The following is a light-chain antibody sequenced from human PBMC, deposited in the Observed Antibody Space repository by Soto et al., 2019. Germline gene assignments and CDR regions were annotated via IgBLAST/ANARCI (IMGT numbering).Light chain of an antibody. V-gene: IGKV3-11*01. J-gene: IGKJ4*01. CDR1: EYVDIY. CDR3: QQRRNWPPLT. Sequence: ETVLTQSPATLSLSPGETATLSCRASEYVDIYLAWYQQKPGQAPRLLIYHASNRATGIPARFSGSGSGTDFPLTISSLEPEAAAVYYCQQRRNWPPLTFGGGTRVEIK. CDR2: HAS.